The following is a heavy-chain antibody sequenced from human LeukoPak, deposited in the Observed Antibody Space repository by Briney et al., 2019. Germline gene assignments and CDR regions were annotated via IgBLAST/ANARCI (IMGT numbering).Heavy chain of an antibody. CDR3: ATPLGIYSGSDAFDI. V-gene: IGHV1-24*01. Sequence: ASVKLSCKVSGYTLTELSMHWVRQAPGKGLEWMGGFDPEDDETIYAQKFQGRVTMTEDTSTDTADMELSSLTSEATAVDYCATPLGIYSGSDAFDIWGQGTMVTVSS. J-gene: IGHJ3*02. CDR1: GYTLTELS. D-gene: IGHD3-10*01. CDR2: FDPEDDET.